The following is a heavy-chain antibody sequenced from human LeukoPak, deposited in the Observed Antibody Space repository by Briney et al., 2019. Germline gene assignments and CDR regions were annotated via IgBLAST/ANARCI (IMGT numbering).Heavy chain of an antibody. V-gene: IGHV4-30-4*01. CDR3: AREGSGYCSSTSCPYYGMDV. CDR1: GGSISSGDYY. J-gene: IGHJ6*02. Sequence: SETLSLTCTVSGGSISSGDYYWGWIRQPPGKGLEWIGYIYYGGSTYYNPSLKSRVTISVDTSKNQFSLKLSSVTAADTAVYYCAREGSGYCSSTSCPYYGMDVWGQGTTVTVSS. D-gene: IGHD2-2*01. CDR2: IYYGGST.